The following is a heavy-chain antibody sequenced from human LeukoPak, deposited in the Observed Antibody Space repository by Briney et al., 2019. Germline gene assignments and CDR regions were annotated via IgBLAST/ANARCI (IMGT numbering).Heavy chain of an antibody. J-gene: IGHJ3*01. V-gene: IGHV5-51*01. CDR1: GYSFSSYW. CDR3: ATVVPAVL. CDR2: IYPGDSQT. Sequence: PGESLKISCRGSGYSFSSYWIAWVRQMPGKGLECMGLIYPGDSQTTYSPSFQGQVLISADKSISTAYLQWSSLKASDTAMYYCATVVPAVLWGQGTMVTVSS. D-gene: IGHD2-2*01.